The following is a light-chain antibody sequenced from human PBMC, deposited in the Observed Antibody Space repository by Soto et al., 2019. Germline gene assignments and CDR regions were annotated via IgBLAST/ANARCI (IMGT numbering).Light chain of an antibody. CDR1: QSIGKY. Sequence: DIQMTQSPSFLSASVGDRVTITCRASQSIGKYLNWYQQKPGKAPKFLIYGASTLQSGVPSRFTGSGSGTDFTLTVNSLQPEDFATYYCQQSYSSPTTFGQGTRLE. V-gene: IGKV1-39*01. J-gene: IGKJ5*01. CDR3: QQSYSSPTT. CDR2: GAS.